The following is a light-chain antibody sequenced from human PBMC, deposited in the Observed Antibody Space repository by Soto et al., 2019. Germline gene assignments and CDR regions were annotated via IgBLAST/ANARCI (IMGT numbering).Light chain of an antibody. CDR1: QSVSSN. CDR3: QQYNNWPRT. Sequence: EIVMTQSPATLSVSPGERATISCRASQSVSSNLAWYQQKPGQAPRLLIYGASTRATGIPARFSGSGSGTEFTLTISSLQSEDFAVYYCQQYNNWPRTFGQGTKVDLK. CDR2: GAS. V-gene: IGKV3-15*01. J-gene: IGKJ1*01.